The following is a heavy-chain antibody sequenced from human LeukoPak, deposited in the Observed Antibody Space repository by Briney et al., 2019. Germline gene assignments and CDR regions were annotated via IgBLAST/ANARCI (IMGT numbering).Heavy chain of an antibody. CDR1: GYTFSSYW. J-gene: IGHJ6*03. CDR2: IYPYDSDT. CDR3: ARQYYDFWSGYNNYYYYMDV. D-gene: IGHD3-3*01. Sequence: GESLKISCKASGYTFSSYWIGWVRQMPGKGLEWMGIIYPYDSDTTYSPSFQGQITISADKSIRTAYLQWSSLKASDTAMYYCARQYYDFWSGYNNYYYYMDVWGKGTTVTVSS. V-gene: IGHV5-51*01.